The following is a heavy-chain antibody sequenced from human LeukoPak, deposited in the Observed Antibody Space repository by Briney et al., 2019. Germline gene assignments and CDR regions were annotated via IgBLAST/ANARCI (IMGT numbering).Heavy chain of an antibody. D-gene: IGHD5-24*01. CDR1: GFTFDDHT. V-gene: IGHV3-43*01. Sequence: PGGSLRPSCAASGFTFDDHTMHWVRQAPGKGLEWVSLISWDGGVTKYVGSVKGRFTISRDNSKNSLYLQMNSLRTEDTALYYCAKSDHRGDGFNYDYWGQGTLVTVSS. J-gene: IGHJ4*02. CDR2: ISWDGGVT. CDR3: AKSDHRGDGFNYDY.